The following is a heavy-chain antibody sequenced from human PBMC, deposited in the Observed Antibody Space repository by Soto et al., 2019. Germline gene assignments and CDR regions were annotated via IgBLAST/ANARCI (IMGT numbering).Heavy chain of an antibody. CDR3: AKDVTYYYGSGSYPEPFDY. CDR2: ISGSGGST. J-gene: IGHJ4*02. V-gene: IGHV3-23*01. CDR1: GFTFSSYA. D-gene: IGHD3-10*01. Sequence: GGSLRLSCAASGFTFSSYAMSWVRQAPGKGLEWVSAISGSGGSTYYADSVKGRFTISRDNSKNTLYLQMNSLRAEDTAVYYCAKDVTYYYGSGSYPEPFDYWGQGTLVTVSS.